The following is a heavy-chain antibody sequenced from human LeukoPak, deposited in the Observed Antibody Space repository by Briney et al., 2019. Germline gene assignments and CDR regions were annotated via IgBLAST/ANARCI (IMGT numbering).Heavy chain of an antibody. CDR1: GFTFSDYY. V-gene: IGHV3-11*06. D-gene: IGHD3-9*01. Sequence: GGSLRLSCAASGFTFSDYYMSWIRQAPGKGVEWVSYISSSSSYTNYADSVKGRFTISRDNAKNSLYLQINSLRAEDTAVYYCARVGQGILTGYASDYWGQGTLVTVSS. CDR3: ARVGQGILTGYASDY. J-gene: IGHJ4*02. CDR2: ISSSSSYT.